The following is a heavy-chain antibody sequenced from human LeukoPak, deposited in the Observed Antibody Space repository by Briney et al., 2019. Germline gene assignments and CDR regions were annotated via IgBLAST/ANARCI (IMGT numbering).Heavy chain of an antibody. D-gene: IGHD2-15*01. V-gene: IGHV1-46*01. CDR2: INQGDGST. CDR1: GYTFTSYD. CDR3: ARDGGKDSSALYCSGGSCNNWFDP. J-gene: IGHJ5*02. Sequence: ASVKVSCKASGYTFTSYDINWVRQAPGQGPEWMGMINQGDGSTTYRQKFQGRVTMTRDMSTRTVYMELSGLRFDDTAVYYCARDGGKDSSALYCSGGSCNNWFDPWGQGTLVTVSS.